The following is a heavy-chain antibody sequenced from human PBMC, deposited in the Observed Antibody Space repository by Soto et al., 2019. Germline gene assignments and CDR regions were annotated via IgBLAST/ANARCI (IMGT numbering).Heavy chain of an antibody. CDR1: GVTFSSYN. V-gene: IGHV3-48*01. CDR2: ISLSSSTI. Sequence: EVQLVESGGGLVQPGGSLRLSCAASGVTFSSYNMNWVRQAPGKGLEWISDISLSSSTIFYADSVKGRFTISRDNAKNSLYLQMNSLRAEDTSVYYRAIDSRNYHYYMDVWGKGTTLTVSS. J-gene: IGHJ6*03. CDR3: AIDSRNYHYYMDV.